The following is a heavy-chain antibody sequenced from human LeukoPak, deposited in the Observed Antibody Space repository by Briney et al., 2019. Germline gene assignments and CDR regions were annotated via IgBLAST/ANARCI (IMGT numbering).Heavy chain of an antibody. CDR3: AKGQMGSSYCSGGSCHPYYFDY. V-gene: IGHV3-23*01. D-gene: IGHD2-15*01. CDR2: ISGSGGST. Sequence: GGSLRLSCAASGFTFSSYAMSWVRQAPGKGLEWVSGISGSGGSTYYGDSVKGRFTIPRDNSKNTLYLQMNSLRAEDTAVYYCAKGQMGSSYCSGGSCHPYYFDYWGQGTLVTVSS. J-gene: IGHJ4*02. CDR1: GFTFSSYA.